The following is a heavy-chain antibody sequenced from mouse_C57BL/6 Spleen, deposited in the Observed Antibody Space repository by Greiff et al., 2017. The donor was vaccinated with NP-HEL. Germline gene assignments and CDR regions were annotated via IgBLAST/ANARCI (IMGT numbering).Heavy chain of an antibody. Sequence: EVKLVESGGGLVQPGGSLSLSCAASGFTFTDYYMSWVRQPPGKALEWLGFIRNKANGYTTEYSASEKGRFTIYRDNSQSILYLQMNALRAEDSATYYCARSNWAYFDYWGQGTTLTVSS. D-gene: IGHD4-1*01. V-gene: IGHV7-3*01. CDR2: IRNKANGYTT. CDR1: GFTFTDYY. CDR3: ARSNWAYFDY. J-gene: IGHJ2*01.